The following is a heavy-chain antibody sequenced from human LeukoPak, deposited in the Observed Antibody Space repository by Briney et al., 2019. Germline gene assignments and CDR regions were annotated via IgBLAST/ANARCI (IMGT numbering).Heavy chain of an antibody. V-gene: IGHV4-34*01. Sequence: SETLSLTCAVYGGSFSGYYWSWIRQPPGKGLEWIGEINHSGSTNYNPSLKSRVTISVDTSKNQFSLKLSSVTAADTAVYYCARGLEVTHAFDYWGQGTLVTVSS. J-gene: IGHJ4*02. D-gene: IGHD2-21*02. CDR3: ARGLEVTHAFDY. CDR1: GGSFSGYY. CDR2: INHSGST.